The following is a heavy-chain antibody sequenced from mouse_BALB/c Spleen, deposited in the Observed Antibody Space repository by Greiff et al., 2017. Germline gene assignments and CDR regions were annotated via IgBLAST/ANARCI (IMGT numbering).Heavy chain of an antibody. Sequence: QVQLKESGPGLVAPSQSLSITCTVSGFSLTSSGVHWVRQPPGKGLEWLGVIWAGGSTNYNSALMSRLSISKDNSKSQVFLKMNSLQTDDTAMYYCARDDGNYVLYAMDYWGQGTSVTVSS. CDR1: GFSLTSSG. J-gene: IGHJ4*01. D-gene: IGHD2-1*01. CDR3: ARDDGNYVLYAMDY. CDR2: IWAGGST. V-gene: IGHV2-9*02.